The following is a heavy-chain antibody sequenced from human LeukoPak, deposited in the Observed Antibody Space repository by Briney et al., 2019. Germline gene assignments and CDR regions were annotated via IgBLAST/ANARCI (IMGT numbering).Heavy chain of an antibody. D-gene: IGHD4-11*01. Sequence: GRSLRLSCAASGFSFNSYPMHWVRQAPGKGLEWVAVISYDGSNKYYADSVKGRFTISRDNSKNTLYLQMNSLRAEDTAVYYCARDPGPRRDDYSSYYYYYGMDVWGQGTTVTVSS. CDR3: ARDPGPRRDDYSSYYYYYGMDV. CDR1: GFSFNSYP. J-gene: IGHJ6*02. CDR2: ISYDGSNK. V-gene: IGHV3-30-3*01.